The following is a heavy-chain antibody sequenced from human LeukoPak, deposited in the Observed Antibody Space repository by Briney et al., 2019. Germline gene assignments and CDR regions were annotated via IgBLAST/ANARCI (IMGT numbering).Heavy chain of an antibody. CDR2: ISYDGSNK. D-gene: IGHD2-2*01. CDR3: AKGSYQLRGDY. CDR1: GFTFSSYG. Sequence: PGRSLRLSCAASGFTFSSYGMHWVRQAPGKGLEWVAVISYDGSNKYYADSVKGRFTISRDNSKNALYLQMNSLRAEDTAVYYCAKGSYQLRGDYWGQGTLVTVSS. J-gene: IGHJ4*02. V-gene: IGHV3-30*18.